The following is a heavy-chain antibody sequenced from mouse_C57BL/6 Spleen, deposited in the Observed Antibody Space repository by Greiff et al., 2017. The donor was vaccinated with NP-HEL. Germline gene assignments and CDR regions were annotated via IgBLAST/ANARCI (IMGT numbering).Heavy chain of an antibody. CDR3: TRWELYFDY. D-gene: IGHD4-1*01. V-gene: IGHV1-15*01. CDR2: IDPETGGT. CDR1: GYTFTDYE. J-gene: IGHJ2*01. Sequence: VQLQQSGAELVRPGASVTLSCKASGYTFTDYEMHWVKQTPVHGLEWIGAIDPETGGTAYNQKFKGKAILTADKSSSTAYMELRSLTSEDSAVYYCTRWELYFDYWGQGTTLTVSS.